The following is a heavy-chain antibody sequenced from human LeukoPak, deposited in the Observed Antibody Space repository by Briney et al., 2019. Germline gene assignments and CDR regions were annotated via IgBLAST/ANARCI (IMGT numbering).Heavy chain of an antibody. CDR1: GGSFSGYY. CDR3: ARGFRHYYDSSGGFDY. V-gene: IGHV4-34*01. Sequence: SETLSLTCAVYGGSFSGYYWSWIRQPPGKGLEWIGEINHSGSTNYNPSLKSRVTISVDTSKNQFSLKLSSVTAADTAVYYCARGFRHYYDSSGGFDYWGQGTLVTVSS. CDR2: INHSGST. J-gene: IGHJ4*02. D-gene: IGHD3-22*01.